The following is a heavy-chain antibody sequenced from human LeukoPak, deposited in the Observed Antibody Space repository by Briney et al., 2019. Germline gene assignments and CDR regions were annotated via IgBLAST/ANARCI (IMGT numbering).Heavy chain of an antibody. CDR1: GGSISSSSYY. CDR3: ARGVAGIGWYFDL. J-gene: IGHJ2*01. CDR2: IHYSERT. Sequence: PSETLSLTCTVSGGSISSSSYYWGWIRQPPGKGLEWIGSIHYSERTYYNPSLKSRVTISVDTPKSQFSLKLSSVTAADTAVYYCARGVAGIGWYFDLWGRGTLVTVSS. V-gene: IGHV4-39*01. D-gene: IGHD6-19*01.